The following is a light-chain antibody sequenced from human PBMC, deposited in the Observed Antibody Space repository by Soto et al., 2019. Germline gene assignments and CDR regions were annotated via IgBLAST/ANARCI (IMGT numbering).Light chain of an antibody. V-gene: IGLV1-51*01. CDR2: DND. CDR3: GTWDSSLSAWG. CDR1: SSNIGNNH. Sequence: QSVLTQPPSVSAAPGQKVTISCSGSSSNIGNNHASWYQHLPGTAPKLLIFDNDKRPSGIPDRFSGSKSGTSATLGITGLQTGDEADYYCGTWDSSLSAWGFGGGTKVTVL. J-gene: IGLJ3*02.